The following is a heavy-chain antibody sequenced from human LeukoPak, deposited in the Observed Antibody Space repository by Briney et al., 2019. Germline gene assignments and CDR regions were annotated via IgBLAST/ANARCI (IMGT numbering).Heavy chain of an antibody. Sequence: ASVKVSCTASGYTFTSYDINWVRQATGQGLEWMGWMNPNSGNTGYAQKFQGRVTMTRSTSINTAYMELNSLTSEDTAVYYCARSSVGARRRIDYWGRGSVVTVSS. V-gene: IGHV1-8*01. J-gene: IGHJ4*02. CDR3: ARSSVGARRRIDY. CDR1: GYTFTSYD. CDR2: MNPNSGNT. D-gene: IGHD1-26*01.